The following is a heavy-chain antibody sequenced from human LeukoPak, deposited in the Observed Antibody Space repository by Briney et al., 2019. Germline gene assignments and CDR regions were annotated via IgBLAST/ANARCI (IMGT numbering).Heavy chain of an antibody. Sequence: GGSLKLSCAASGFTFSGSAMHWVRQASGKGLEWVGRIRSKANSYATAYAASVKGRFTISRDDSKNTAYLQMNSLKTEDTAVYYCTTMVRGVIILETFDYWGQGTLVTVSS. CDR1: GFTFSGSA. CDR3: TTMVRGVIILETFDY. V-gene: IGHV3-73*01. J-gene: IGHJ4*02. D-gene: IGHD3-10*01. CDR2: IRSKANSYAT.